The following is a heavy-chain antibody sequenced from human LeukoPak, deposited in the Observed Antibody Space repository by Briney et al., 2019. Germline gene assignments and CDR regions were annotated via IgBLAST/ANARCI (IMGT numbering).Heavy chain of an antibody. CDR1: GFTLSSYG. D-gene: IGHD6-19*01. V-gene: IGHV3-23*01. CDR3: ANSAGGAVAYITSFDY. CDR2: ISGIGGST. Sequence: PGRSLRLSCAASGFTLSSYGMSWVRQAPGKGLEWVSAISGIGGSTYYADSVKGRFTISRDNSKHTLYMQMNSLRAADTAVYYCANSAGGAVAYITSFDYWGQGTLVTVSS. J-gene: IGHJ4*02.